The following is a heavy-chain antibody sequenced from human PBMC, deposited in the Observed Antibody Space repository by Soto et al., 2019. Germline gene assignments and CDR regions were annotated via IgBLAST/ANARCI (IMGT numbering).Heavy chain of an antibody. CDR3: AREGRGKKAGYNGLVSLGY. CDR1: GSRFSNYV. D-gene: IGHD2-2*02. V-gene: IGHV1-69*06. CDR2: IIPIFNST. Sequence: KVSCKVSGSRFSNYVISWVRQAPGHGLEWLGRIIPIFNSTKYAQNFQGRVTITADKSTSTASLELSSLRSDDTAVYYCAREGRGKKAGYNGLVSLGYWGQGTLVTVSS. J-gene: IGHJ4*02.